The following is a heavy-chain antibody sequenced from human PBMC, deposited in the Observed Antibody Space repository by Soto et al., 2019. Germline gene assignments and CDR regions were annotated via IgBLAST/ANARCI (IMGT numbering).Heavy chain of an antibody. CDR1: DGSFSVDY. J-gene: IGHJ3*02. Sequence: SETLSLTCAIYDGSFSVDYWIWVRQSPGEGLEWIGEINHSGSTNYNPSLKSRVTMSVDASKNQFSLKLNSVTAADTAVYYCARDSTRRGACDIWGQAATVTVS. CDR2: INHSGST. CDR3: ARDSTRRGACDI. D-gene: IGHD4-4*01. V-gene: IGHV4-34*01.